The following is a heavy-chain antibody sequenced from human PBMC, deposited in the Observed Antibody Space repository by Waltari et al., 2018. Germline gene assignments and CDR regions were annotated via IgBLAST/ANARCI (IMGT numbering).Heavy chain of an antibody. J-gene: IGHJ4*02. D-gene: IGHD6-19*01. V-gene: IGHV4-38-2*01. Sequence: QVQLPESGPGLVKPSETLSLTCAVSGYSISRGYYWGWIRQPPGKGLEWIGSIYHSGSTYYNPSLKSRVTISVDTSKNQFSLKLSSVTAADTAVYYCARVKAVAAPDYWGQGTLVTVSS. CDR3: ARVKAVAAPDY. CDR2: IYHSGST. CDR1: GYSISRGYY.